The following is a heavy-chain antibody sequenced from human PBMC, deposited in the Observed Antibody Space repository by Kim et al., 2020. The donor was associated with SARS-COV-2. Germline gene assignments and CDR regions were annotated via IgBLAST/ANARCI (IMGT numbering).Heavy chain of an antibody. CDR2: INHSGST. Sequence: SETLSLTCAVYGGSFSGYYWSWIRQPPGKGLEWIGEINHSGSTNYNPSLKSRVTISVDTSKNQFSLKLSSVTAADTAVCFCARGGYSKRYFGLWGRGTLVTVSS. J-gene: IGHJ2*01. CDR3: ARGGYSKRYFGL. D-gene: IGHD5-18*01. V-gene: IGHV4-34*01. CDR1: GGSFSGYY.